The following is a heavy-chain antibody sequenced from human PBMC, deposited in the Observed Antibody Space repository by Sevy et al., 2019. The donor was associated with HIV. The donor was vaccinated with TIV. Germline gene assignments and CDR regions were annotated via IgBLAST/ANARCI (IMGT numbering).Heavy chain of an antibody. D-gene: IGHD6-13*01. J-gene: IGHJ4*02. V-gene: IGHV1-3*01. CDR3: TIETSIAAAALLTLAFDY. CDR1: GYTFTSYA. Sequence: ASVKVSCKASGYTFTSYAMHWVRQAPGQRLEWMGWINAGNGNTKYLQKFQGRVTITRDTSASTAYMELSSLRSEDTAVYYCTIETSIAAAALLTLAFDYWGQGTLVTVSS. CDR2: INAGNGNT.